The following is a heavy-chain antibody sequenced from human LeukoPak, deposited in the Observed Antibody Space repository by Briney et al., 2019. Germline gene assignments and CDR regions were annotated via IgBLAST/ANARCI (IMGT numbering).Heavy chain of an antibody. D-gene: IGHD3-22*01. V-gene: IGHV7-4-1*02. J-gene: IGHJ4*02. CDR2: IDTNTGNP. CDR1: GYTFTNYT. Sequence: ASVKVSCKASGYTFTNYTLNWVRQAPGQGLEWMGWIDTNTGNPTYAQGFTGRFVFSLDTSVSTAYLQISSLKAEDTAVYYCARVPSHMIVVPFDYWGQGTLVTVSS. CDR3: ARVPSHMIVVPFDY.